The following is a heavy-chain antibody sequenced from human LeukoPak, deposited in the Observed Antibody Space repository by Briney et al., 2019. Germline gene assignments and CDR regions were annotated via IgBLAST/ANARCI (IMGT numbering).Heavy chain of an antibody. V-gene: IGHV4-34*01. CDR1: GGSFSGYY. CDR3: ARGRGYCSSTSCYVHYFDY. D-gene: IGHD2-2*01. CDR2: INHSGST. Sequence: PSETLSLTCAVYGGSFSGYYWSWIRQPPGKGLEWIGEINHSGSTNYNPSLKSRVTISVDTSKNQFPLKLSSVTAADTAVYYCARGRGYCSSTSCYVHYFDYWGQGTLVTVSS. J-gene: IGHJ4*02.